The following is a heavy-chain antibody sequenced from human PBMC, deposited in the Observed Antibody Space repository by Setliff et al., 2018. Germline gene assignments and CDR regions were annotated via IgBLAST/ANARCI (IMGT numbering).Heavy chain of an antibody. CDR3: ARTSYELCGYYGNRCNHHMDV. CDR1: GASISSYF. CDR2: IHTSEST. V-gene: IGHV4-4*08. J-gene: IGHJ6*03. D-gene: IGHD3-3*01. Sequence: PSETLSLTCSVSGASISSYFWTWIRQPPGKGLEWIGNIHTSESTKYNPSLKSRVTISLDTSKRQFSLKLTSVTAADTAVYYCARTSYELCGYYGNRCNHHMDVWGKGSPVTVSS.